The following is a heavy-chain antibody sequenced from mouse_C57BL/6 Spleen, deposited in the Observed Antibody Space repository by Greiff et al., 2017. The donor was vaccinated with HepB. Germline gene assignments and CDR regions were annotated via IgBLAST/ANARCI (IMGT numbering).Heavy chain of an antibody. CDR1: GFTFSSYA. D-gene: IGHD1-1*01. V-gene: IGHV5-4*01. Sequence: EVHLVESGGGLVKPGGSLKLSCAASGFTFSSYAMSWVRQTPEKRLEWVATISDGGSYTYYPDNVKGRFTISRDNAKNNLYLQMSHLKSEDTAMYYCARDPTVAGRWGQGTLVTVSA. CDR3: ARDPTVAGR. CDR2: ISDGGSYT. J-gene: IGHJ3*01.